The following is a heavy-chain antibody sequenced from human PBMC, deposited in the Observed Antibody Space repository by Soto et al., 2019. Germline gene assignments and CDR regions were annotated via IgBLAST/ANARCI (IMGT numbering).Heavy chain of an antibody. V-gene: IGHV3-30*18. CDR1: GFTFSSYG. CDR2: ISYDGSNK. CDR3: AKDALAYCGGDCYTFDY. J-gene: IGHJ4*02. Sequence: AGGSLRLSCAASGFTFSSYGMHWVRQAPGKGLEWVAVISYDGSNKYYADSVKGRFTISRDNSKNTLYLQMNSLRAEDTAVYYCAKDALAYCGGDCYTFDYWGQGTLVTVSS. D-gene: IGHD2-21*02.